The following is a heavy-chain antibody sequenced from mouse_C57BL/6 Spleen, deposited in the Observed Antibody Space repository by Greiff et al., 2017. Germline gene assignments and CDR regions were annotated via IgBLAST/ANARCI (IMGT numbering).Heavy chain of an antibody. CDR2: IYPGDGDT. J-gene: IGHJ2*01. Sequence: QVQLQQSGPELVKPGASVKISCKASGYAFSSSWMNWVKQRPGKGLEWIGRIYPGDGDTNYNGKFKGKATLTADKSSSTAYMQLSSLTSEDSAVYFCARCGYDGYRYYFDYWGQGTTLTVSS. CDR3: ARCGYDGYRYYFDY. CDR1: GYAFSSSW. V-gene: IGHV1-82*01. D-gene: IGHD2-3*01.